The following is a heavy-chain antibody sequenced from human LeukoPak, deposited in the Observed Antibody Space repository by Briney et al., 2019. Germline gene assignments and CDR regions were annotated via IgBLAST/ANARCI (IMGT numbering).Heavy chain of an antibody. D-gene: IGHD3-22*01. Sequence: GWSLRLSCAASGFTVNSFGMHWVRQAPGKGLELVAVISYDGSNKYFADSVKGRFTISRDNSKNTLYLQMNSLRAEDTAVYYCAKDYDSSGWAAFDIWGQGTMDTVSS. CDR2: ISYDGSNK. J-gene: IGHJ3*02. CDR1: GFTVNSFG. V-gene: IGHV3-30*18. CDR3: AKDYDSSGWAAFDI.